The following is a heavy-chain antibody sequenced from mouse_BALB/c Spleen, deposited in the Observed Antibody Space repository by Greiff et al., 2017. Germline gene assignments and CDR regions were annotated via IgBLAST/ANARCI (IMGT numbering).Heavy chain of an antibody. CDR2: IDPANGNT. Sequence: VQLQQSGAELVKPGASVKLSCTASGFNIKDTYMHWVKQRPEQGLEWIGRIDPANGNTKYDPKFQGKATITADTSSNTAYLQLSSLTSEDTAVYYCATMITTSAMDYWGQGTSVTVSS. CDR1: GFNIKDTY. V-gene: IGHV14-3*02. D-gene: IGHD2-4*01. CDR3: ATMITTSAMDY. J-gene: IGHJ4*01.